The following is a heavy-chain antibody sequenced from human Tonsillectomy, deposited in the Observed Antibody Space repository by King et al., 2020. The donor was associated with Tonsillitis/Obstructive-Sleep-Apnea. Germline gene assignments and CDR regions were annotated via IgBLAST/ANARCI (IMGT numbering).Heavy chain of an antibody. CDR1: GGSISSSSYY. CDR2: IYYSGST. CDR3: ARLSVVVAATPSYNWFDP. Sequence: QLQESGPGLVKPSETLSLTCTVSGGSISSSSYYWGWIRQPPGKGLEWIGSIYYSGSTYYNPSLKSRVTISVDTSKNQFSLKLSSVTAADTAVYYCARLSVVVAATPSYNWFDPWGQGTLVTVSS. D-gene: IGHD2-15*01. V-gene: IGHV4-39*01. J-gene: IGHJ5*02.